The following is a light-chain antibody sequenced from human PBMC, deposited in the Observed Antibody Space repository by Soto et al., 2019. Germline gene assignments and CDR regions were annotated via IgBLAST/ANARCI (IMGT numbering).Light chain of an antibody. CDR1: QSVSDN. CDR2: GAS. J-gene: IGKJ2*01. CDR3: QQSNNWPYT. Sequence: EIVMTQSPATLSVSPGERVTLSCRASQSVSDNLAWYQQKPGQAPRLLIYGASTRATTIPARFSGSGSGTEFTLIISSVQSEDFAVYYCQQSNNWPYTFGQGTKLDIK. V-gene: IGKV3-15*01.